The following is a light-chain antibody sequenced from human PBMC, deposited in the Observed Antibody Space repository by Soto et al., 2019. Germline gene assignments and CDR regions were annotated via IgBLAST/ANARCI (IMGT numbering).Light chain of an antibody. CDR2: AAS. CDR1: QGISVY. J-gene: IGKJ4*01. V-gene: IGKV1-27*01. CDR3: QKYNSTPLT. Sequence: DIQMTQSPSSLSVSLGDRVTITCRASQGISVYLAWFQQKPGKVPKLLIYAASTLQSGVPSRFSGSGSGTDFTITISILQPEDVATYYCQKYNSTPLTFGEGTKVEIK.